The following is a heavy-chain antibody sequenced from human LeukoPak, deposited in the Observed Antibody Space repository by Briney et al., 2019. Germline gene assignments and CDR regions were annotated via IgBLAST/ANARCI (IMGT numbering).Heavy chain of an antibody. J-gene: IGHJ5*02. CDR3: ARVEGWSVTTWFDP. CDR1: GGTFSSYA. V-gene: IGHV1-69*13. D-gene: IGHD4-17*01. CDR2: IIPIFGTA. Sequence: ASVKVSCKASGGTFSSYAISWVRQAPGQGLEWMGGIIPIFGTANYAQKFQGRVTITADESTSTAYMELSSLRSEDTAVYYCARVEGWSVTTWFDPWGQGTLVTVSS.